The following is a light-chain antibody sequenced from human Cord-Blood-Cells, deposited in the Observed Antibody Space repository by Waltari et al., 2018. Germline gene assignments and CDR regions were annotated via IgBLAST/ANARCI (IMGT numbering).Light chain of an antibody. Sequence: EIVLTQSPATLSLSPGESATLSCRASQSVSSYLAWYQQKPGQAPRLLIYDASNRATGIPARFSGSGSGTDFTLTISILEPEDFAVYYCQQRSNWPLFTFGPGTKVDIK. CDR3: QQRSNWPLFT. J-gene: IGKJ3*01. CDR1: QSVSSY. CDR2: DAS. V-gene: IGKV3-11*01.